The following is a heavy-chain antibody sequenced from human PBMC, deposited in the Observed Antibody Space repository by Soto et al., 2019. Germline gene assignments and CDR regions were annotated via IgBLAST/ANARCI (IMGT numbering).Heavy chain of an antibody. CDR3: AKDPGGYSYGPSPPYGMDV. V-gene: IGHV3-30*18. D-gene: IGHD5-18*01. Sequence: PGGSLRLSCAASGFTFSSYGMHWVRQAPGKGLEWVAVISYDGSNKYYADSVKGRFTISGDNSKNTLYLQMNSLRAEDTAVYYCAKDPGGYSYGPSPPYGMDVWGQGTTVTVSS. J-gene: IGHJ6*02. CDR1: GFTFSSYG. CDR2: ISYDGSNK.